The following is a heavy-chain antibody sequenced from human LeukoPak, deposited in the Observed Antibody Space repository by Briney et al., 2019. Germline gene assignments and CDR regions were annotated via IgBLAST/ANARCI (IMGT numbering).Heavy chain of an antibody. J-gene: IGHJ4*02. V-gene: IGHV6-1*01. D-gene: IGHD6-19*01. Sequence: SQTLSLTCAISGDSVSSNSAAWNWIRQSPSRGLEWLGRTYYRSKWYNDYAVSVKSRITINPDTSKNQFSLQLNSVTPEDTAVYYCARDLGTQYSSPIHGNGAAFDIWGQGTLVTASS. CDR3: ARDLGTQYSSPIHGNGAAFDI. CDR1: GDSVSSNSAA. CDR2: TYYRSKWYN.